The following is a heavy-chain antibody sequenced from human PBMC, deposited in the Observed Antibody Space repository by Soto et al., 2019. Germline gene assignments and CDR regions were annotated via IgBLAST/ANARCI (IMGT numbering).Heavy chain of an antibody. V-gene: IGHV4-31*03. J-gene: IGHJ3*02. CDR1: GGSISSGGYY. CDR2: IYYSGST. CDR3: ARGIALYYYDSSGYYYGKNRSGAFDI. Sequence: QVQLQESGPGLVKPSQTLSLTCTVSGGSISSGGYYWSWIRQHPGKGLEWIGYIYYSGSTYYNPSLKSRVTKSVDTSKSQFSLKLSSVTAADTAVYYCARGIALYYYDSSGYYYGKNRSGAFDIWGQGTMVTVSS. D-gene: IGHD3-22*01.